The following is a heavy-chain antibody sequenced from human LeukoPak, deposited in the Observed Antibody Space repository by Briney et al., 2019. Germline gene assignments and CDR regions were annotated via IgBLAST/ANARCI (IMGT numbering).Heavy chain of an antibody. CDR3: ARLNSYYYGSGTPMGWFNP. J-gene: IGHJ5*02. Sequence: SETLSLTCTVSGASISSSSYYWGWIRQPPGEGLEWIGNIYYNGDTYYNPSLTSRLTISMDTSKTQFSLKLRSATAADTAVYYCARLNSYYYGSGTPMGWFNPWGQGTQVTVSS. CDR1: GASISSSSYY. V-gene: IGHV4-39*01. D-gene: IGHD3-10*01. CDR2: IYYNGDT.